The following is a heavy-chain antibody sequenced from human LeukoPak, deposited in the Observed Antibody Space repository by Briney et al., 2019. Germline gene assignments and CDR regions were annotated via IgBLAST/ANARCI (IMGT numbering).Heavy chain of an antibody. V-gene: IGHV4-31*03. Sequence: SETLSLTCTVSGGSISSGGYYWSWIRQHPGKGLEWIGYIYYSGSTYYNPSLKSRITISVDTSKNQFSLKLSSVTAADTAVYYCAREIIAAADPGYYMDVWGKGTTVTVSS. CDR3: AREIIAAADPGYYMDV. J-gene: IGHJ6*03. D-gene: IGHD6-13*01. CDR1: GGSISSGGYY. CDR2: IYYSGST.